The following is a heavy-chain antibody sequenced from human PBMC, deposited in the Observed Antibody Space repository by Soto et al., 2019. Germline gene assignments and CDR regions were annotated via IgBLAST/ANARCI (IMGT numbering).Heavy chain of an antibody. V-gene: IGHV3-49*03. CDR2: IRSKAYGGTT. D-gene: IGHD6-13*01. CDR3: TREYRGSSWGSRKITLDY. CDR1: GFTFGDYA. J-gene: IGHJ4*02. Sequence: GGSLRLSCTASGFTFGDYAMSWFRQAPGKGLEWVGFIRSKAYGGTTEYAASVKGRFTISRDDSKSIAYLQMNSLKTEDTAVYYCTREYRGSSWGSRKITLDYWGQETLVTVSS.